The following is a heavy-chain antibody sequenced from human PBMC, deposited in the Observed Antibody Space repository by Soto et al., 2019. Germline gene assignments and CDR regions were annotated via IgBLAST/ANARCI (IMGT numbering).Heavy chain of an antibody. V-gene: IGHV3-23*01. J-gene: IGHJ6*02. CDR2: ISGSGGST. D-gene: IGHD5-18*01. CDR1: GFTFSSYA. CDR3: AKDSQGDTAMVYYYYGMDV. Sequence: PGGSLRLSCAASGFTFSSYAMSWVRQAPGKGLERVSAISGSGGSTYYADSVKGRFTISRDNSKNTLYLQMNSLRAEDTAVYYCAKDSQGDTAMVYYYYGMDVWGQGTTVTVSS.